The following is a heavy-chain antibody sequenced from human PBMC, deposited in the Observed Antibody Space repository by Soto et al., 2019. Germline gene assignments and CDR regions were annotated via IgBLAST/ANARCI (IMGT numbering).Heavy chain of an antibody. D-gene: IGHD3-3*01. J-gene: IGHJ6*02. Sequence: LSLTCTVSDGSIRSGDYYWSWIRQPPGKGLEWIGYIYYSGSTYYNPSLKSRVTISVDTSKNQFSLKLSSVTAADTAVYYCARERPYDFWSGYPGYYYYYYGMDVWGQGSTVT. CDR1: DGSIRSGDYY. CDR2: IYYSGST. CDR3: ARERPYDFWSGYPGYYYYYYGMDV. V-gene: IGHV4-30-4*01.